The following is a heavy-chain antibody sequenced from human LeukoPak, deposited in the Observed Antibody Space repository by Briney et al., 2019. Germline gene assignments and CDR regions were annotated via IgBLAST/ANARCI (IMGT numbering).Heavy chain of an antibody. CDR1: GFTFSSYW. J-gene: IGHJ4*02. CDR3: AKDPRRYSRTGGYFDY. D-gene: IGHD6-13*01. V-gene: IGHV3-7*01. Sequence: GGSLRLSCAASGFTFSSYWMSWVRQAPGKGLEWVANIKQDGSEKYYVDSVKGRFTISRDNAKNSLYLQMNSLRTEDTAVYYCAKDPRRYSRTGGYFDYWGQGTLVTVSS. CDR2: IKQDGSEK.